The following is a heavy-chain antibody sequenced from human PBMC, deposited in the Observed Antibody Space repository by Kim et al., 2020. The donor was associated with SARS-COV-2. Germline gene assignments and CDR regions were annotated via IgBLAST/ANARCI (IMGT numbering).Heavy chain of an antibody. V-gene: IGHV1-3*01. CDR3: AREGMGYYGSGSYMIDP. CDR1: GYTFTSYA. CDR2: INAGNGNT. D-gene: IGHD3-10*01. Sequence: ASVKVSCKASGYTFTSYAMHWVRQAPGQRLEWMGWINAGNGNTKYSQKFQDRVTITRHTSASTVYMELSSLRSEDTAVYYCAREGMGYYGSGSYMIDPWGQGTLVTVSS. J-gene: IGHJ5*02.